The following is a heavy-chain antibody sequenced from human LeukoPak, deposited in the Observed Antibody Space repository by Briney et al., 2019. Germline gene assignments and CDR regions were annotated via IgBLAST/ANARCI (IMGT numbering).Heavy chain of an antibody. J-gene: IGHJ4*02. CDR2: INPNSGGT. CDR1: GYTFTGYY. D-gene: IGHD3-22*01. CDR3: ASAVVVQRTPSPKTYYYDSSGFTNLDY. Sequence: ASVKVSCKASGYTFTGYYMHWVRQAPGQGLEWMGWINPNSGGTNYAQKFQGRVTMTRDTSISTAYMELSRLRSDDTAVYYCASAVVVQRTPSPKTYYYDSSGFTNLDYWGQGTLVTVSS. V-gene: IGHV1-2*02.